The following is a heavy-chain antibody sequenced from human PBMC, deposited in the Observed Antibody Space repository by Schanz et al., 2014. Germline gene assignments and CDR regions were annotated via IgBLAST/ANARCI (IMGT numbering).Heavy chain of an antibody. V-gene: IGHV3-72*01. CDR2: ITNKPNNYNT. J-gene: IGHJ4*02. CDR1: GFTFSDHY. D-gene: IGHD3-16*01. CDR3: VRLDVHDY. Sequence: EVQLVESGGGVVQPGRSLRLSCAASGFTFSDHYMDWVRQAPGKGLEWVGRITNKPNNYNTEYAASVKGRFTISRDDSRNSLYLQMSSLKTEDTAVYYCVRLDVHDYWGQGTLVTVSA.